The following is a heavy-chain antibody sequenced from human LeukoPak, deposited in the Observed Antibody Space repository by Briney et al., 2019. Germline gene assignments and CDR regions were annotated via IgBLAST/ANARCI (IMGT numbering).Heavy chain of an antibody. CDR3: ARVGVTEGHPIFDY. Sequence: SETLSLTCTVSGGSISSSSYYWGWIRQPPGKGLEWIGSIYYSGSTYYNPSLKSRVTISVDTSKNQFSLKLSSVTAADTAVYYCARVGVTEGHPIFDYWGQGTLVTVSS. V-gene: IGHV4-39*07. CDR2: IYYSGST. D-gene: IGHD2-21*02. CDR1: GGSISSSSYY. J-gene: IGHJ4*02.